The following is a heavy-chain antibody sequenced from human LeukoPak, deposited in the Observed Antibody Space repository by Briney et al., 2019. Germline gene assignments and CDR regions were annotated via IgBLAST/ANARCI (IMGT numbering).Heavy chain of an antibody. J-gene: IGHJ3*02. CDR3: ARVGYRGSNYGFVRGDAFDI. D-gene: IGHD3/OR15-3a*01. V-gene: IGHV4-4*07. Sequence: KPSETLSLTCTVSGGSTSSYYWTWIRQPAGKGLEWIGRVHSSGTINYNPSLKSRVAMSVETSKNRISLWLSSATAADTAVYFCARVGYRGSNYGFVRGDAFDIWGQGTMVTVSA. CDR1: GGSTSSYY. CDR2: VHSSGTI.